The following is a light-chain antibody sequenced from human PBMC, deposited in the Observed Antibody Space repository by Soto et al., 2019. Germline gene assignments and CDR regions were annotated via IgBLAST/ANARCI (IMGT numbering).Light chain of an antibody. CDR1: QGISSY. J-gene: IGKJ4*01. V-gene: IGKV1-9*01. CDR2: AAS. Sequence: DIQLTQSPSFLSASVGDRVTITCRASQGISSYLAWYQQKPGKAPKLLIYAASTLQSGVPSRFSGSGSGTEFTLTISSLQPEEFATYYCQQLFSYPLTFGGGTKVEIK. CDR3: QQLFSYPLT.